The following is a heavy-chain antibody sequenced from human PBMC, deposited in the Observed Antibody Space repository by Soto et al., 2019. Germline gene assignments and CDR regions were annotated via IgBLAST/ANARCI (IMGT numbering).Heavy chain of an antibody. CDR2: IDPSDSYT. CDR1: VSSFTSYW. D-gene: IGHD3-3*01. J-gene: IGHJ5*02. Sequence: GESLKISCTGFVSSFTSYWISWERQMPGKGLELMGRIDPSDSYTSYSPSFQGNVTTSTDKTSSTADMQWSCLXRPDTAMCDCEIHVEDFWGDDRSNWFDPWAHGTPVTVCS. CDR3: EIHVEDFWGDDRSNWFDP. V-gene: IGHV5-10-1*01.